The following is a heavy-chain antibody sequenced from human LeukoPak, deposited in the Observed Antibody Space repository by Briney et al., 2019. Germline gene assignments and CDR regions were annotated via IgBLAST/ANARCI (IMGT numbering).Heavy chain of an antibody. CDR3: ARTGGSEFSRDY. V-gene: IGHV1-2*06. J-gene: IGHJ4*02. CDR2: INPNSGGT. Sequence: ASVKVSCKASGSTFTGYYMHWVRQAPGQGLEWMGRINPNSGGTTYAQKFQGRVTMTRDTSISTAYMELSRVTYDDTAGYYCARTGGSEFSRDYWGQGTLVTVS. CDR1: GSTFTGYY. D-gene: IGHD1-26*01.